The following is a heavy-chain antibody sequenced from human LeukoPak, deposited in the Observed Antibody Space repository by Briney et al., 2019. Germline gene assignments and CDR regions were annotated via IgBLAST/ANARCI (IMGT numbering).Heavy chain of an antibody. CDR1: GFTFSTYN. D-gene: IGHD1-26*01. CDR2: ISDSSSSI. CDR3: AIDPWELPLDAFDI. J-gene: IGHJ3*02. V-gene: IGHV3-48*02. Sequence: GGSLRLSCAASGFTFSTYNMNWVRQAPGKGLEWVSYISDSSSSIYYADSVKGRFTVSRDNAKNSLYLQMNSLRDQDTAVYYCAIDPWELPLDAFDIWGQGTLVTVSS.